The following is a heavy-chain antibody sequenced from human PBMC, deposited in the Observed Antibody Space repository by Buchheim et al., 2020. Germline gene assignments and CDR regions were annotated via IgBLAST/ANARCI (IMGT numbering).Heavy chain of an antibody. CDR2: ISYVGSND. D-gene: IGHD5/OR15-5a*01. CDR1: GFTFSSYV. CDR3: ARSRVYDYYYYDMDV. Sequence: QVQLVESGGGVVQPGRSLRLSCAAAGFTFSSYVMHWVRQAPGKGLEWVAVISYVGSNDYYADSVKGRFSISRDNSKNTVTLQMNSLRAEDTAVYYCARSRVYDYYYYDMDVWGQGTT. J-gene: IGHJ6*02. V-gene: IGHV3-30-3*01.